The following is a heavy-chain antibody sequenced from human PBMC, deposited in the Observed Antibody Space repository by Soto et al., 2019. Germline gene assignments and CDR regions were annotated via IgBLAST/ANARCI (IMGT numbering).Heavy chain of an antibody. CDR2: INVGNGNT. Sequence: ASVKVSCKASGYTFTSYYMHWERQAPGQRLEWMGWINVGNGNTKYSQKFQGRVTITRDTSASTAYMELSSLRSEDTAVYYCARGVSWNDWFDPWGQGTLVTVSS. D-gene: IGHD1-1*01. CDR1: GYTFTSYY. CDR3: ARGVSWNDWFDP. V-gene: IGHV1-3*01. J-gene: IGHJ5*02.